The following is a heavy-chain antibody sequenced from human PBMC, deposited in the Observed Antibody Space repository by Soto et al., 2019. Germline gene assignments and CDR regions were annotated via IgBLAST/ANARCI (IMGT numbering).Heavy chain of an antibody. D-gene: IGHD3-10*01. Sequence: GASVKVSCKASGGTFSSYAISWVRQAPGQGLEWMGGIIPIFGTANYAQKFQGRVTITADESTSTAYMELSSLRSEDTAVYYCARGGITMVRDPYGMDVWGQGTTVTVSS. CDR3: ARGGITMVRDPYGMDV. J-gene: IGHJ6*02. CDR1: GGTFSSYA. V-gene: IGHV1-69*13. CDR2: IIPIFGTA.